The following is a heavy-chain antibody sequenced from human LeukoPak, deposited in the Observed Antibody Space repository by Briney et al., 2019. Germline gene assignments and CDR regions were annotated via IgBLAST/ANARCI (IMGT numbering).Heavy chain of an antibody. CDR3: ARGLYYSATYGFFDH. D-gene: IGHD3-22*01. CDR1: GGSISSSSSY. Sequence: SETLSLTCTVSGGSISSSSSYWGWIRQPPGKRLEWIGSIYYSGSTFYNPSLKSRVTMSVDTSKYQFSLKLTSVTAADTAVYYCARGLYYSATYGFFDHWGQGTLVTVSS. V-gene: IGHV4-39*01. J-gene: IGHJ4*02. CDR2: IYYSGST.